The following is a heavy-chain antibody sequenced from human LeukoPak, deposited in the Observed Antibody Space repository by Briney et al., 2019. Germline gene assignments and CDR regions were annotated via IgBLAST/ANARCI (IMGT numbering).Heavy chain of an antibody. V-gene: IGHV4-59*12. CDR1: SGSISSYY. D-gene: IGHD6-25*01. J-gene: IGHJ4*02. Sequence: SETLSLTCTVSSGSISSYYWSWIRQPPGKGLEWIGYIYYSGSTNYNPSLKSRVTISVDTSKNQFSLKLSSVTAADTAVYYCARAPPYSSGPAGTAHAFDYWGQGTLVTVSS. CDR2: IYYSGST. CDR3: ARAPPYSSGPAGTAHAFDY.